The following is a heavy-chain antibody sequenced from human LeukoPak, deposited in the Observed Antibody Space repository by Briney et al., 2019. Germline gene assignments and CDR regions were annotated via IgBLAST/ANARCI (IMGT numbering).Heavy chain of an antibody. Sequence: GGSLRLSCAASGFTFSSYAMNWVRQAPGKGLEWVSHISTGSSSIYYTDSVKGRFTTSRDNSKNTLYLQMSSLRAEDTAVYFCAKNRATGLAFYDSWGQGTQVTVSS. CDR1: GFTFSSYA. CDR2: ISTGSSSI. CDR3: AKNRATGLAFYDS. V-gene: IGHV3-48*01. D-gene: IGHD5-24*01. J-gene: IGHJ4*02.